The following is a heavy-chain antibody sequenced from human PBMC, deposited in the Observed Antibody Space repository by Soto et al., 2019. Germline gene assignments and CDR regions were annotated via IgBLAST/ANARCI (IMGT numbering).Heavy chain of an antibody. CDR3: ATPRERYDAFDI. V-gene: IGHV4-39*01. J-gene: IGHJ3*02. CDR2: IYYSGST. D-gene: IGHD1-26*01. Sequence: PSETLSLTCTVSGGSICSSSDYWGWIRQPPGKGLEWIGSIYYSGSTYYNPSLKSRVTISVDTSKNQFSLKLSSVTAADTAVYYCATPRERYDAFDIWGQGTMVTVSS. CDR1: GGSICSSSDY.